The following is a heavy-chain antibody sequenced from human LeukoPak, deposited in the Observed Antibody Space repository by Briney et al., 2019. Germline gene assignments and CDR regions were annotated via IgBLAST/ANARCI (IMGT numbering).Heavy chain of an antibody. CDR3: AKVEAGGGHFDY. J-gene: IGHJ4*02. Sequence: GGSLKPSCEAPESTSISKAITWDRHAPGTGREWISTISGGGGSTYYADSVKGRFTLSRDNSKNTLYLQMNSLGAEDTAIYYCAKVEAGGGHFDYWGQGTLVTVSS. CDR2: ISGGGGST. D-gene: IGHD2-15*01. CDR1: ESTSISKA. V-gene: IGHV3-23*01.